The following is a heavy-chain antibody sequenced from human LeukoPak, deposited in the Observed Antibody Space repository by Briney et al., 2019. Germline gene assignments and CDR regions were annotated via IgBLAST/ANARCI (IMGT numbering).Heavy chain of an antibody. CDR3: ARRYCSGGSCSSWGDAFDI. J-gene: IGHJ3*02. Sequence: ASVKVSCKASGYTFTGYYMHWVRQAPGQGLEWMGWINPNSGGTNYAQKFQGRVTMTRDTSISTAYMELSRLRSDDTAVYYCARRYCSGGSCSSWGDAFDIWGQGTMVTVSS. D-gene: IGHD2-15*01. V-gene: IGHV1-2*02. CDR1: GYTFTGYY. CDR2: INPNSGGT.